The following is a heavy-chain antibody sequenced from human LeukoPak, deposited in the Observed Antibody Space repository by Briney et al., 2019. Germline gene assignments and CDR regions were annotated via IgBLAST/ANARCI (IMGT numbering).Heavy chain of an antibody. CDR2: INWNGGST. V-gene: IGHV3-20*04. CDR1: GFTFDDYG. J-gene: IGHJ4*02. D-gene: IGHD2-2*01. Sequence: GGSLRLSCAASGFTFDDYGMSWVRQAPGKGLEWVSGINWNGGSTGYADSMKGRFTISRDNAKNSLYLQMNSLRAEDTALYYCARGYCSSTSCYFDYWGQGTLVTVSS. CDR3: ARGYCSSTSCYFDY.